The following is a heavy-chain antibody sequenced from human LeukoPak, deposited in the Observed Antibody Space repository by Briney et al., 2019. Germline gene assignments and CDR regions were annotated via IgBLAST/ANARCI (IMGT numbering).Heavy chain of an antibody. CDR3: VRDRGEWSYSHDY. CDR2: INHSGST. Sequence: SETLSLTCAVYGGSFSGYYWSWIRQPPGKGLEWIGEINHSGSTNYNPSLKSRVTISVDTSKNQFSLKLSSVTAADTAVYYCVRDRGEWSYSHDYWGQGTLVTVSS. D-gene: IGHD3-10*01. V-gene: IGHV4-34*01. CDR1: GGSFSGYY. J-gene: IGHJ4*02.